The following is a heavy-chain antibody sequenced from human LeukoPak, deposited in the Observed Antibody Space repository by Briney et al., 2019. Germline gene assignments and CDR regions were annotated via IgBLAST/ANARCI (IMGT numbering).Heavy chain of an antibody. CDR3: ARSYVVVAATRLSVATPFDY. D-gene: IGHD2-15*01. V-gene: IGHV4-39*01. CDR1: GGSISSSSYY. J-gene: IGHJ4*02. CDR2: IYYSGST. Sequence: SETLSLTCTVSGGSISSSSYYWGWIRQPPGKGLEWIGSIYYSGSTYYNPSLKSRVTISLDTSKNQFSLKLSSVTAADTAVYYCARSYVVVAATRLSVATPFDYWGQGTLVTVSS.